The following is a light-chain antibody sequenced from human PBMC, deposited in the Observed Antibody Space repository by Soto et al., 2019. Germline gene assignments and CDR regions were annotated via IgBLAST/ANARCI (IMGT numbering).Light chain of an antibody. CDR1: SANIGNNF. Sequence: QSVLTQPPPASGTPGQRVIISCSGTSANIGNNFVCWYQHLPGMAPKLLIYSTDQRPSGVPDRFSCSMSGTSASLAISGLRSEDEADYYCVAWDDSLSGLVFGTGTKVTVL. CDR3: VAWDDSLSGLV. J-gene: IGLJ1*01. V-gene: IGLV1-47*02. CDR2: STD.